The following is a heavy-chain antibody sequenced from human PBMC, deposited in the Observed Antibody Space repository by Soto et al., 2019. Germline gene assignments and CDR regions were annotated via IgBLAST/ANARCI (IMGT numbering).Heavy chain of an antibody. J-gene: IGHJ4*02. CDR3: ARLGTMGPLWFGELWYYFDY. CDR2: INHSGST. Sequence: QVQLQQWGAGLLKPSETLSLTCAVYGGSFSGYYWSWIRQPPGKGLEWIGEINHSGSTNYHPSLKSRVTISVDTSKNQFSLKLSSVTAADTAVYYCARLGTMGPLWFGELWYYFDYWGQGTLVTVSS. CDR1: GGSFSGYY. V-gene: IGHV4-34*01. D-gene: IGHD3-10*01.